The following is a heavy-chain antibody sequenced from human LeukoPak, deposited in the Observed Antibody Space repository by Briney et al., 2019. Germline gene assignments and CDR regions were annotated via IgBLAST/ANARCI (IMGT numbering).Heavy chain of an antibody. Sequence: PGGSLRLSCAASGFTFSSYAMSWVRQAPGKGLEGVSAISGSGGSTYYADSVKGRFTISRDNSKNTLYLQMSSLRAEDTAVYYCAKDRGDYYDSSGLDYWGQGTLVTVSS. CDR1: GFTFSSYA. CDR3: AKDRGDYYDSSGLDY. CDR2: ISGSGGST. J-gene: IGHJ4*02. D-gene: IGHD3-22*01. V-gene: IGHV3-23*01.